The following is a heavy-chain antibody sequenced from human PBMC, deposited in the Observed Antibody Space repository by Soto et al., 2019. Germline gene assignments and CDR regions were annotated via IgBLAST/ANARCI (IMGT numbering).Heavy chain of an antibody. CDR1: GYTFTSYA. CDR3: ARGGGEVVVVWAAAFDI. D-gene: IGHD2-15*01. V-gene: IGHV1-3*01. CDR2: INAGNGNT. Sequence: ASVKVSCKASGYTFTSYAMHWVRQAPGQRLEWMGWINAGNGNTKYSQKFQGRVTITRDTSASTAYMELSSLRSEDTAVYHCARGGGEVVVVWAAAFDIWGQGTMVTVSS. J-gene: IGHJ3*02.